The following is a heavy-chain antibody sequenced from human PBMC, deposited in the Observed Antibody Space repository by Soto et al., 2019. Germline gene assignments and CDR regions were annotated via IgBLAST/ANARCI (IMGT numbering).Heavy chain of an antibody. Sequence: LSLTCAASGFTFSSYSMNWVRQAPGKGLEWVSSISSSSSYIYYADSVKGRFTISRDNAKNSLYLQMNSLRAEDTAVYYCARDDTIFGVVIIYYGMDVWGQGTTVTVSS. CDR3: ARDDTIFGVVIIYYGMDV. J-gene: IGHJ6*02. D-gene: IGHD3-3*01. V-gene: IGHV3-21*01. CDR1: GFTFSSYS. CDR2: ISSSSSYI.